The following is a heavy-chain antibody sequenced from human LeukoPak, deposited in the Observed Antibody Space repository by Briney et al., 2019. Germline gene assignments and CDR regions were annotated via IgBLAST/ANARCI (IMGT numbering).Heavy chain of an antibody. J-gene: IGHJ5*02. V-gene: IGHV4-61*01. CDR1: GGSVSSNNYY. D-gene: IGHD6-19*01. Sequence: SETLSLTCTVSGGSVSSNNYYWSWIRQPPGTGLEYIGYIYYSGTTKYNPSLKSRVTISVDTSKNQFSLKLRSVTAADTAVYYCARATPLYSSDWYVNWFDPWGQGTLVTVSS. CDR3: ARATPLYSSDWYVNWFDP. CDR2: IYYSGTT.